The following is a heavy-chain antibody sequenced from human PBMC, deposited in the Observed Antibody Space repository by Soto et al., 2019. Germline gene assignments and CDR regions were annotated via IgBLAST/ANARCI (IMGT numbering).Heavy chain of an antibody. D-gene: IGHD2-2*01. J-gene: IGHJ5*02. CDR3: ARHTWGRQRGWFDP. CDR2: IYYSGST. V-gene: IGHV4-39*01. CDR1: GGSISSSSYY. Sequence: QLQLQESGPGLVKPSETLSLTCTVSGGSISSSSYYWGWIRQPLGKGLEWIGSIYYSGSTYYNPSRKSRVTISVDTSKNQFSLKLSSVTAADTAVYYCARHTWGRQRGWFDPWGQGTLVTVSS.